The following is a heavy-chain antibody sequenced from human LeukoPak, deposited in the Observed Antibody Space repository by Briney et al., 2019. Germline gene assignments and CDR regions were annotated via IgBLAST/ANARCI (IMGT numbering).Heavy chain of an antibody. V-gene: IGHV3-66*01. CDR2: IYTGGTT. D-gene: IGHD6-6*01. J-gene: IGHJ4*02. CDR1: GLTVTSNY. CDR3: ARYSSSYYFDF. Sequence: GRSLRLSCAAAGLTVTSNYMNWVRQAPGEGMEWVSIIYTGGTTHYADSLKDRFTISRDDSINTLYLQVNSLRAEDTAVYYCARYSSSYYFDFWGQGTLVTVSS.